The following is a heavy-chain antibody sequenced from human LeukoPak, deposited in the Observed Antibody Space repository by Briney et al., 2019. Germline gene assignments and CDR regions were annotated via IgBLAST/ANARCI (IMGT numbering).Heavy chain of an antibody. CDR3: AGDSTEMVTKFDY. CDR1: GGTFSSYA. CDR2: IIPIFGTA. V-gene: IGHV1-69*13. Sequence: SVKVSCKASGGTFSSYAISWVRQAPGQGLEWMGGIIPIFGTANYAQKFQGRVTITADESTSTAYMELSSLRSEDTAVYYCAGDSTEMVTKFDYWGQGTLVTVSS. J-gene: IGHJ4*02. D-gene: IGHD5-24*01.